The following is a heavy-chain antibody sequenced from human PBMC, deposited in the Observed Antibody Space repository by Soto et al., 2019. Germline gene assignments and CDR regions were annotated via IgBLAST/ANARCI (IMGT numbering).Heavy chain of an antibody. D-gene: IGHD3-10*01. V-gene: IGHV4-38-2*01. CDR1: GYSISINCY. J-gene: IGHJ5*02. Sequence: SETLSLTCAVSGYSISINCYWVCIRQPPGKGLEWIVSIYHSGSTYYNPSLKSRVTISVETSKNKFSLKLSYVTAADTAVYYCARVPYRSLWRFDPWGQGTLITVSS. CDR3: ARVPYRSLWRFDP. CDR2: IYHSGST.